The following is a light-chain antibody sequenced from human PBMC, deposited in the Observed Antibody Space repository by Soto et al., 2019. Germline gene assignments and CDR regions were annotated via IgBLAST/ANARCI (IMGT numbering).Light chain of an antibody. V-gene: IGKV1-12*02. J-gene: IGKJ1*01. Sequence: DVQMTQSPSSLSASIGDRVSITCRASQNIGSWLAWYQQKPGEAPKILIYDAKNLHGGVPARFSGSGSGTDCTLTISSVQPEDSGTYYCQQADTFPSTFGQGTKVEIK. CDR2: DAK. CDR3: QQADTFPST. CDR1: QNIGSW.